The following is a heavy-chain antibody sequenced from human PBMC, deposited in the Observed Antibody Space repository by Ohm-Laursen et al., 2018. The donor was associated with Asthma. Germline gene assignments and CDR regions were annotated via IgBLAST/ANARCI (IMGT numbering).Heavy chain of an antibody. CDR1: GFTFSNFD. D-gene: IGHD4-11*01. Sequence: SLRLSCTASGFTFSNFDMHWVRQVTGRGLEWVAAIGSAGHTYYPDSVRGRFTISREDAKNSLYLQMTSLRAEDTAVYYCAKFGRDYRSHGMDVWGQGTTVTVSS. V-gene: IGHV3-13*01. J-gene: IGHJ6*02. CDR2: IGSAGHT. CDR3: AKFGRDYRSHGMDV.